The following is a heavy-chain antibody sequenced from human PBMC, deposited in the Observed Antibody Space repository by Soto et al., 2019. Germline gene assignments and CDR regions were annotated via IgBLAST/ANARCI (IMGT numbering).Heavy chain of an antibody. CDR2: ISAYNGNT. CDR3: AGAPYYFDSSGYPGSPQGY. V-gene: IGHV1-18*01. J-gene: IGHJ4*02. Sequence: ASVKVSCKASGYTFTSYGISWVRQAPGQGLEWMGWISAYNGNTNYAQKLQGRVTMTTDTSTSTAYMELGSLRSDETAVYYCAGAPYYFDSSGYPGSPQGYWGQGTVVPVSS. D-gene: IGHD3-22*01. CDR1: GYTFTSYG.